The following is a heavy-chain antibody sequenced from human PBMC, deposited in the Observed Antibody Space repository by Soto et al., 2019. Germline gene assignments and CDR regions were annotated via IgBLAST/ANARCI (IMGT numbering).Heavy chain of an antibody. Sequence: VESLSISCKVSGYSFTSYWIVWVLQMPGKGLEWMGIIYPGDSDTIYSPSFQGQVTISADKSISTAYLQWSSLKASDTAMYYCARLSSWYRYYFDYWGQGTMVTVSS. CDR2: IYPGDSDT. CDR1: GYSFTSYW. V-gene: IGHV5-51*01. J-gene: IGHJ4*02. D-gene: IGHD6-13*01. CDR3: ARLSSWYRYYFDY.